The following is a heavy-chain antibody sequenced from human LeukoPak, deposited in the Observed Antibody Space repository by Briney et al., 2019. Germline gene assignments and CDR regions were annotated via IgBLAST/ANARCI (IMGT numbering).Heavy chain of an antibody. J-gene: IGHJ6*02. Sequence: AASVKVSCKASGYTFTSYDINWVRQATGQGLEWMGWMNPNSGNTGYAQKFQGRVTMTRNTSISTAYMELSSLRSEDTAVYYCAREYYDILSGSVPEYYYYGMDVWGQGTTVTVSS. CDR1: GYTFTSYD. D-gene: IGHD3-9*01. CDR2: MNPNSGNT. V-gene: IGHV1-8*01. CDR3: AREYYDILSGSVPEYYYYGMDV.